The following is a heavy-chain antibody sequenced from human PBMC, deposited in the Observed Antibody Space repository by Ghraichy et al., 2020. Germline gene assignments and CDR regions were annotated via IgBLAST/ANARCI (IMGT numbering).Heavy chain of an antibody. J-gene: IGHJ5*02. CDR3: ARGEGYYDSSGYSDGWFDP. D-gene: IGHD3-22*01. CDR2: INHGGST. Sequence: SETLSLTCAVYGGSFSGYYWSWIRQTPGRGQEWMGEINHGGSTNYNPSLKSRVTISVDTSKNQFSLKLSSVTAADTAVYYCARGEGYYDSSGYSDGWFDPWSQGTLVTVSS. CDR1: GGSFSGYY. V-gene: IGHV4-34*01.